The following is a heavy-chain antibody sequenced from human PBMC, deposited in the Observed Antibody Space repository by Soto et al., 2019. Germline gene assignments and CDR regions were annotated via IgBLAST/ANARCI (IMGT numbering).Heavy chain of an antibody. J-gene: IGHJ4*02. Sequence: SCPTLVNPTQTLTLTCTFSGFSLTSNDVGVGWIRQPPGKALEWLALIYWDDDKRYSPSLKSRLTITKDTSKNQVVLRMTNMDPVDTATYYCAHSRYSRSSCDYWGQGTLVTVSS. D-gene: IGHD6-6*01. CDR2: IYWDDDK. CDR3: AHSRYSRSSCDY. CDR1: GFSLTSNDVG. V-gene: IGHV2-5*02.